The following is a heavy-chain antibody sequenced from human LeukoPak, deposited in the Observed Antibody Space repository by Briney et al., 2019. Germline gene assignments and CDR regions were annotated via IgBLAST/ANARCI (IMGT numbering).Heavy chain of an antibody. J-gene: IGHJ4*02. D-gene: IGHD5-18*01. CDR1: GYTFTSYA. V-gene: IGHV1-3*01. CDR3: ARRHSYGSGFDY. CDR2: INAGNGNT. Sequence: GASVKVSCKASGYTFTSYAMHWVRQAPGQRLEWMGWINAGNGNTKYSQKFQGRVTTTRDTSASTAYMELSSLRSEDTAVYYCARRHSYGSGFDYWGQGTLVTVSS.